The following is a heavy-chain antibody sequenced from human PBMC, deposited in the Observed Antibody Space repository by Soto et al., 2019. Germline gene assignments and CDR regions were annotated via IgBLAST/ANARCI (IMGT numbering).Heavy chain of an antibody. CDR3: ATSGGGWYLY. D-gene: IGHD6-19*01. J-gene: IGHJ4*02. CDR2: LNTNSGDT. CDR1: GYTFSSYD. V-gene: IGHV1-8*01. Sequence: GASVKVSCKASGYTFSSYDINWVRQATGQGLEWMGWLNTNSGDTGYAQKFQGRVTLTRNTSINTAYIELSSLTFYDTAVYYCATSGGGWYLYWGQGTLVTVSS.